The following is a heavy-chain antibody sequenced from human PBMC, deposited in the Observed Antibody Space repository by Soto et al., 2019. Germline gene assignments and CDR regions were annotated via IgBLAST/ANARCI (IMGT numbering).Heavy chain of an antibody. V-gene: IGHV3-30*18. Sequence: QVQVVESGGGVVQPGRSLRLSCAASGFTFSSYGMHWVRQAPGKGLEWVAVISYDGSNKYYADSVRGRFTISRDNSKNPLYLQMNSLRAEDTAVYYCAKAPVATIIAPRYYGMDVWGQGTTVTVSS. D-gene: IGHD5-12*01. CDR2: ISYDGSNK. CDR3: AKAPVATIIAPRYYGMDV. CDR1: GFTFSSYG. J-gene: IGHJ6*02.